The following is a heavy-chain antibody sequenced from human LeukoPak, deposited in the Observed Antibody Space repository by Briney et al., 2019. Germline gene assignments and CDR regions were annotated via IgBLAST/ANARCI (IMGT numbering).Heavy chain of an antibody. V-gene: IGHV3-21*01. CDR2: ISSSSSYI. D-gene: IGHD2/OR15-2a*01. Sequence: RAGGSLRLSCAASGFTFSSYSMNWARQAPGKGLEWVSSISSSSSYIYYADSVKGRFTISRDNAKNSLYLQMNSLGAEDTAVYYCARDPGPDYLGIWGRGTMVTVSS. CDR1: GFTFSSYS. CDR3: ARDPGPDYLGI. J-gene: IGHJ3*02.